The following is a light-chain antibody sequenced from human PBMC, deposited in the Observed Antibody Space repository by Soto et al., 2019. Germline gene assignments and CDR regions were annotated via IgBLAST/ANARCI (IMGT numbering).Light chain of an antibody. Sequence: IVLTQSPDTLSLSPGERATLSCRASQSVSSTYLAWYQQKPGQAPRLLKYGASFLATGIPDRFSGSGSGTDFTLTISRLEPEDFAVYYCQQCGGSTLFTFVPGTKVDIK. CDR3: QQCGGSTLFT. CDR1: QSVSSTY. CDR2: GAS. V-gene: IGKV3-20*01. J-gene: IGKJ3*01.